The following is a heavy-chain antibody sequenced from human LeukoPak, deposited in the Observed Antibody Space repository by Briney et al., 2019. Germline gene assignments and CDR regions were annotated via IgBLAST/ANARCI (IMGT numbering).Heavy chain of an antibody. Sequence: PGRSLRLSCAASGFTFSYCWMSWVRQAPGKGLEWVANIKQDGSEKNYVDSVKGRFTISRDNAKNSLYLQMNSLRAEDTAVYYCARPPPRRDGSGWNYFDYWGQGTLVTVSS. CDR2: IKQDGSEK. CDR1: GFTFSYCW. D-gene: IGHD6-19*01. CDR3: ARPPPRRDGSGWNYFDY. J-gene: IGHJ4*02. V-gene: IGHV3-7*04.